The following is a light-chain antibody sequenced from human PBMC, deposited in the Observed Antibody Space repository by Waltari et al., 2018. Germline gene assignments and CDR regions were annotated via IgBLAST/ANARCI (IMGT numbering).Light chain of an antibody. J-gene: IGKJ2*01. CDR3: QQRSNWPYT. CDR2: DAS. CDR1: QTVRTY. V-gene: IGKV3-11*01. Sequence: EIVLTQSPATLSLSPGGRATLSCRASQTVRTYLAWYQQKPGQAPRRLIFDASSGATGIPAKFSGSGSGTDFTLTVSNLEPEDFAIYYCQQRSNWPYTFGQGTRVEIK.